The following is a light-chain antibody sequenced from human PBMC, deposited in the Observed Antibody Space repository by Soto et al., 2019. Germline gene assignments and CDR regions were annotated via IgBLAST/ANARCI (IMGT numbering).Light chain of an antibody. CDR1: SSNIGAGYN. Sequence: QPVLTQPPSVSGAPGQRVTISCTGSSSNIGAGYNVHWYQQLPGTAPKLLICGHSNRPSGVPDRFSGSKSGTSASLAITGLQAEDEADYYCQSYDSSLNNYVFGTGTKLTVL. CDR2: GHS. CDR3: QSYDSSLNNYV. J-gene: IGLJ1*01. V-gene: IGLV1-40*01.